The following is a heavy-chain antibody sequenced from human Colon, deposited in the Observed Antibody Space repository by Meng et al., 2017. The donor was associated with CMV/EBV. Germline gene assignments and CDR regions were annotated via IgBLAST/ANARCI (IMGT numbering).Heavy chain of an antibody. Sequence: EVHLVESGGGLVQPGGSLRLSRAASGFNVRDKYMSWVRQAPGKGLEWVCIIYRGDNTYYIDSVKDRFTVSRDNSKNTMYLQMNSLRVEDTAVYYCTGDSVSNPNLDYWGQGTLVTVSS. CDR1: GFNVRDKY. CDR2: IYRGDNT. J-gene: IGHJ4*02. D-gene: IGHD3-10*01. V-gene: IGHV3-66*01. CDR3: TGDSVSNPNLDY.